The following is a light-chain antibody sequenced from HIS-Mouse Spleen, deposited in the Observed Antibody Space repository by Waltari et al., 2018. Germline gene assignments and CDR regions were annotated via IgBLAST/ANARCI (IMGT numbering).Light chain of an antibody. CDR3: SSYAGSNNSLYV. CDR2: EVS. CDR1: SSDAGRYNY. J-gene: IGLJ1*01. V-gene: IGLV2-8*01. Sequence: QSALTQPPSASGSPGQSVTIPCTGTSSDAGRYNYVSWYQQHPGKAPNLMIYEVSKRPSGVPDRFSGSKSGNTASLTVSGLQAEDEADYYCSSYAGSNNSLYVFGTGTKVTVL.